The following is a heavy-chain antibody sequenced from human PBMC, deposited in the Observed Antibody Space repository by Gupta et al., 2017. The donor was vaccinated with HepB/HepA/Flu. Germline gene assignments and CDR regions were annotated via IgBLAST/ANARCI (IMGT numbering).Heavy chain of an antibody. V-gene: IGHV1-2*04. CDR1: GYSFTGQH. D-gene: IGHD6-13*01. CDR3: ARGGGIALEFDY. Sequence: QVQLVKSGAEVQKPGASVKVSCKASGYSFTGQHIHWVRQAPGQGLEWMGWINPNSGGTNYAQKFQDWVTMSRDTSISTAYMELRSLKSDDTAIYYCARGGGIALEFDYWGQGTLVTVSS. J-gene: IGHJ4*02. CDR2: INPNSGGT.